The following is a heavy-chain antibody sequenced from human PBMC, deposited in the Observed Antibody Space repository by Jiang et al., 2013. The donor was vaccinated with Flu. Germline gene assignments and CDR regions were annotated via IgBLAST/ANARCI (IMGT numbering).Heavy chain of an antibody. Sequence: SCKASGGTFSNYAISWVRQAPGQGLEWMGGIIPLFGTTNYVQKFQGRVTITADESTSTAYVELSSLRSEDTAVYYCARDPSDGYMDYWGQGTLVTVSS. CDR3: ARDPSDGYMDY. V-gene: IGHV1-69*01. D-gene: IGHD5-24*01. CDR2: IIPLFGTT. J-gene: IGHJ4*02. CDR1: GGTFSNYA.